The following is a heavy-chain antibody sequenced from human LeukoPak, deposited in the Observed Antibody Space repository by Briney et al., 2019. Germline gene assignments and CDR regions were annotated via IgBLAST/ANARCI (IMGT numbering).Heavy chain of an antibody. CDR1: GVSISSYY. D-gene: IGHD3-3*01. Sequence: PSETLALTCTVSGVSISSYYWSWVRQPAGKGLEWVGRIYTSGSTNCNPSLKSRVTMSVDTSKNQCSLKVSLVAASDTAVYYCARDRAIFGVAKYYFDYWGQGTLVTVSS. V-gene: IGHV4-4*07. J-gene: IGHJ4*02. CDR2: IYTSGST. CDR3: ARDRAIFGVAKYYFDY.